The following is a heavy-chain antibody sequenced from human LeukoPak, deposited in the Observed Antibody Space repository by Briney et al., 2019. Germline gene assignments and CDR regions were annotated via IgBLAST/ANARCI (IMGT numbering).Heavy chain of an antibody. Sequence: SETLSLTCTVSGGSISSYYWSWIRQPPGKGLEWIGYIYTSGSTNYNPSLKSRVTISVDTSKDQFSLNLSTVTAADTAVYNCARPSIAARPDDAFDIWGQGTMVTVSS. CDR1: GGSISSYY. CDR2: IYTSGST. CDR3: ARPSIAARPDDAFDI. V-gene: IGHV4-4*09. J-gene: IGHJ3*02. D-gene: IGHD6-6*01.